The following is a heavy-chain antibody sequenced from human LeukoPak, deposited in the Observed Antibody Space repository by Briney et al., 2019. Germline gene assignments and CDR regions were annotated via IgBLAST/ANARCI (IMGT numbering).Heavy chain of an antibody. J-gene: IGHJ3*02. D-gene: IGHD1-1*01. Sequence: SETLSLTCTVSGGSISSGSYYWIWIRQPAGKGLEWIGRIYTSGSTNYNPSLKSRVTISVDTSKKQFSLKLSSVTAADTAVYYCARDHPGRLPGAFDIWGQGTMGTVSS. CDR3: ARDHPGRLPGAFDI. V-gene: IGHV4-61*02. CDR1: GGSISSGSYY. CDR2: IYTSGST.